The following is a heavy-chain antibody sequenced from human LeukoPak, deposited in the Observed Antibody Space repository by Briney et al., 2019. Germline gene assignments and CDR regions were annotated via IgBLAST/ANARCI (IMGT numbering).Heavy chain of an antibody. CDR1: GYTFTSYG. CDR3: ARVYDFWDWFDP. Sequence: GASVKVSCXASGYTFTSYGISWVRQAPGQGLAWMGWISAYNGNTNYAQKLQGRVTMTTDTSTSTAYMELRSLRSDDTAVYYCARVYDFWDWFDPWGQGTLVTVSS. J-gene: IGHJ5*02. D-gene: IGHD3-3*01. V-gene: IGHV1-18*01. CDR2: ISAYNGNT.